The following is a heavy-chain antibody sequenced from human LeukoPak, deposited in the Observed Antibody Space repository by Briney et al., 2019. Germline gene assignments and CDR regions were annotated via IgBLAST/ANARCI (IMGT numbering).Heavy chain of an antibody. Sequence: SGYYWGWIRQPPGKGLEWISYVGISSGNTKYADSVKGRFTISGDKAKNSLYLQMNSLRVEDTAVYYCARDTKYAFDNWGQGTLVTVSS. CDR2: VGISSGNT. CDR3: ARDTKYAFDN. D-gene: IGHD2-2*01. V-gene: IGHV3-11*06. CDR1: SG. J-gene: IGHJ4*02.